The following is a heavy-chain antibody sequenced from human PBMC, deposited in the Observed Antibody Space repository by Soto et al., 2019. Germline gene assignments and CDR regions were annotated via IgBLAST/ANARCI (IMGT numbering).Heavy chain of an antibody. J-gene: IGHJ5*02. Sequence: GGSLRLSCAASGFTFSSYGMHWVRQAPGKGLEWVAVIWYDGSNKYYADSVKGRFTISRDNSKNTLYLQMNSLRAEDTAVYYCARDEGYPNWFDPWGQGTLVTVSS. CDR3: ARDEGYPNWFDP. CDR2: IWYDGSNK. D-gene: IGHD5-18*01. CDR1: GFTFSSYG. V-gene: IGHV3-33*01.